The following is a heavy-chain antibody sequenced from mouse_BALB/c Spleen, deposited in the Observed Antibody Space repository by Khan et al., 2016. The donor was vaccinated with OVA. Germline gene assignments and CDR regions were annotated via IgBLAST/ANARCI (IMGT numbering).Heavy chain of an antibody. J-gene: IGHJ2*01. Sequence: QVQLKESGAELVRPGASVKLSCQASGYTFTNHWINWVKQRPGQGLEWIGNIYPSDSDTNYNHQFKDKATLTVDKSSSAAYMQLSSPTSEDSAVYYCTRGDPGSFDYWGQGTTLTVSS. CDR3: TRGDPGSFDY. CDR1: GYTFTNHW. V-gene: IGHV1-69*02. CDR2: IYPSDSDT. D-gene: IGHD2-13*01.